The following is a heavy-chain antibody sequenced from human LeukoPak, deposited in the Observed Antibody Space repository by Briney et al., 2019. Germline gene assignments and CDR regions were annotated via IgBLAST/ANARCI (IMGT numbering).Heavy chain of an antibody. D-gene: IGHD2-15*01. CDR3: ARTTPYCSGGSCYKFDY. CDR1: GFTFSSYS. J-gene: IGHJ4*02. CDR2: VSSSSSYI. Sequence: PGGSLRLSCAASGFTFSSYSMNWVRQAPGKGLEWVSSVSSSSSYIYYADSVKGRFTISRDNAKNSLYLQMNSLRAEDTAVYYCARTTPYCSGGSCYKFDYWGQGTLVTVSS. V-gene: IGHV3-21*01.